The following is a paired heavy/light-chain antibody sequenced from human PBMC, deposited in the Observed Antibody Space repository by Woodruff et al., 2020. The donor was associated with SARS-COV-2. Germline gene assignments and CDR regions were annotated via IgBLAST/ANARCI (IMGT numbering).Heavy chain of an antibody. CDR2: INQDGSEK. V-gene: IGHV3-7*01. CDR3: ARGCCCGGSCYAGLFDN. J-gene: IGHJ4*02. D-gene: IGHD2-15*01. Sequence: EVQLVDSGGGLVQPGGSLRLSCAASGFTFSSHWMSWVRQAPGKGLEWVANINQDGSEKYYVDSVKGRFTISRDNAKNSLFLQVNSLRAEDTAVYYCARGCCCGGSCYAGLFDNWGQGTLVTVSS. CDR1: GFTFSSHW.
Light chain of an antibody. CDR1: QGISSY. V-gene: IGKV1-9*01. J-gene: IGKJ5*01. Sequence: DIQLTQSPSFLSASVGDRVTITCRASQGISSYLAWYQQKPGKAPKVLIYAASTLQSGVPSRFSGSGSGTEFTLTISSLQPEDFATYYCQQLNSYPITFGQGTRLEIK. CDR3: QQLNSYPIT. CDR2: AAS.